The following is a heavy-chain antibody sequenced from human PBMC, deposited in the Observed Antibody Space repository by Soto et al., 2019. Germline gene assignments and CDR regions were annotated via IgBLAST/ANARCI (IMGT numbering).Heavy chain of an antibody. CDR2: VYHSGST. V-gene: IGHV4-4*02. Sequence: QVQLQESGPGLVKHSGTLSLTCTVSGASISSSNWWSWVRQPPGKGLEWIGEVYHSGSTKHNPSLKSRVTMSVDKSKNQLTLNLSSVTAADTAVYFCASSNNYNWFDPLGQGTLVTVSS. D-gene: IGHD1-20*01. CDR3: ASSNNYNWFDP. J-gene: IGHJ5*02. CDR1: GASISSSNW.